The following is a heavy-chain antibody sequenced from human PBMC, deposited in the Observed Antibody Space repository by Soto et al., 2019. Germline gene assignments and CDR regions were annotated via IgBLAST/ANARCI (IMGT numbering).Heavy chain of an antibody. CDR1: CCSISSGGYC. J-gene: IGHJ5*02. CDR3: TRDQLEGTWFDP. D-gene: IGHD1-1*01. CDR2: IYHIGGT. Sequence: LQLQESGSGLVRPSQTLSLTCVVSCCSISSGGYCWNWIRQPPGKGLEWIGYIYHIGGTLYNPSLKSRVSISVDKSKNQLSLKLSSVTAADTAVYYCTRDQLEGTWFDPWGQGTLVTVSS. V-gene: IGHV4-30-2*01.